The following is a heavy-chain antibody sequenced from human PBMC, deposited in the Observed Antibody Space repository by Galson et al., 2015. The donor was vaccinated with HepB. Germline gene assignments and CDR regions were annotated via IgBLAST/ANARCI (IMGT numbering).Heavy chain of an antibody. J-gene: IGHJ3*02. V-gene: IGHV5-51*01. CDR2: IYPGGSDS. CDR3: ATLRGSDAFDI. Sequence: QSGAEVKKPGESLKISCRSSGHNFANYWIGWVRQMPGKGLEWMGIIYPGGSDSRYNPSFQGQVTISADKSISTAYLQWSSLEASDTAMYYCATLRGSDAFDIWGQGTMVTVSS. D-gene: IGHD3-10*01. CDR1: GHNFANYW.